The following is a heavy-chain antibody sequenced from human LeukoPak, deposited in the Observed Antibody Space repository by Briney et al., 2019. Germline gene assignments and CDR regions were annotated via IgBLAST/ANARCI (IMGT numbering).Heavy chain of an antibody. V-gene: IGHV1-46*01. D-gene: IGHD3-10*01. Sequence: ASVKVSCKASGYTFTTYKMHWVRQAPGQGLEWVGIINPSDGDRRNAQKFQSRVTMTRDTSTSTVYMELSSLRSEDTAVYYCAKDGGSYSADYWGQGTLVTVSS. CDR3: AKDGGSYSADY. CDR1: GYTFTTYK. J-gene: IGHJ4*02. CDR2: INPSDGDR.